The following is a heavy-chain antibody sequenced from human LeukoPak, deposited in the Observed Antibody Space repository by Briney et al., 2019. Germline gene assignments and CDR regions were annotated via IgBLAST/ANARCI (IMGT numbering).Heavy chain of an antibody. J-gene: IGHJ3*02. D-gene: IGHD3-22*01. CDR1: GYTFTSHF. CDR3: ARVATIYYDSSVGPFVI. V-gene: IGHV1-46*01. CDR2: INPSGGST. Sequence: ASVKVSCKASGYTFTSHFMHWMRQAPGQGLEWMGIINPSGGSTSCAQKFQGRLTMTRDMSTSTVYMELSSLRSEDTAVYYCARVATIYYDSSVGPFVIWGQGTMVTVSS.